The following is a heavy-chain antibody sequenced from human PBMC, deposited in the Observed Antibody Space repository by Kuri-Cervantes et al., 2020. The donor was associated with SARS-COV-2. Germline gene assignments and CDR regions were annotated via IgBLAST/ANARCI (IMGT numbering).Heavy chain of an antibody. V-gene: IGHV1-18*04. CDR2: ISTYSGDT. CDR1: GYTFSDHY. CDR3: ARSTPLRRLVVISQGGAFDI. D-gene: IGHD3-22*01. Sequence: ASVKVSCKASGYTFSDHYIHWVRQAPGRGLEWMGWISTYSGDTIYPQKIQGRVTMTTDTSTSTAYMDLRGLRSDDTAVYYCARSTPLRRLVVISQGGAFDIWGQGTMVTVSS. J-gene: IGHJ3*02.